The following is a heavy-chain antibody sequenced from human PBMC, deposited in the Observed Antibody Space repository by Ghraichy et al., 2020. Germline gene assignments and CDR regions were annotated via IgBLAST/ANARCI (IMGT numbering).Heavy chain of an antibody. J-gene: IGHJ4*02. Sequence: GESLNISCAASGFTFSNYAMSWVRQAPGKGLEWVSGIVDGGRTYYADSVKGRFTISRDNSKNTLYLQMNSLRAEDTAVYYCALSQGIVVGPAILGAGTENDDWCQGTLVTVSS. V-gene: IGHV3-23*01. D-gene: IGHD2-2*01. CDR3: ALSQGIVVGPAILGAGTENDD. CDR2: IVDGGRT. CDR1: GFTFSNYA.